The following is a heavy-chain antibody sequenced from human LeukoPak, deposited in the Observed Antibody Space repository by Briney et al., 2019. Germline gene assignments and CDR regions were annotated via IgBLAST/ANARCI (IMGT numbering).Heavy chain of an antibody. CDR1: GGSISSSSYY. D-gene: IGHD4-17*01. CDR2: IYYSGST. J-gene: IGHJ5*02. CDR3: ARGFTTVTSHAWFEP. Sequence: SETLSLTCTVSGGSISSSSYYWGWSRQPPGNGLEWIGSIYYSGSTYYNPSLKSRVTISVDTSKNQFSLKLSSVTAADTAVYYCARGFTTVTSHAWFEPWGQGTLVIVSS. V-gene: IGHV4-39*07.